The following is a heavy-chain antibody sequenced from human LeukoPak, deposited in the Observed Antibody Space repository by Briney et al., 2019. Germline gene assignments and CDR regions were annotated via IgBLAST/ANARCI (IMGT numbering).Heavy chain of an antibody. CDR2: IIPIFGTA. V-gene: IGHV1-69*06. CDR3: ARVRQNDYYYCYYMDV. J-gene: IGHJ6*03. CDR1: GGTFSSYA. Sequence: ASVKVSCKASGGTFSSYAISWVRQAPGQGLEWMGGIIPIFGTANYAQKFQGRVTITADKSTSTAYMELSSLRSEDTAVYYCARVRQNDYYYCYYMDVWGKGTTVTVSS.